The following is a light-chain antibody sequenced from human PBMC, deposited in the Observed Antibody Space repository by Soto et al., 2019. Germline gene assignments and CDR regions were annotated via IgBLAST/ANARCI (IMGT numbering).Light chain of an antibody. CDR3: QQYTNWPRT. Sequence: EIVMTQSPGTLSVSPGEGVTLSCRASENINNNLAWYQQKPGQSPRLLIYGASTRATGIPARFSGSGSGTEFTLTISSLQSEDFAVYSCQQYTNWPRTFGLGTKVEIK. CDR2: GAS. V-gene: IGKV3-15*01. J-gene: IGKJ1*01. CDR1: ENINNN.